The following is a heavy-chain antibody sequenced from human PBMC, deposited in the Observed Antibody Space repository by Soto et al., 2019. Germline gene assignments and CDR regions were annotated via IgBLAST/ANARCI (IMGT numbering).Heavy chain of an antibody. CDR2: TGSGTGPG. Sequence: QVQLVKSGAEVKKPGSSVKVSCKASGGTFSTNPISWVRQAPGQGLEWMGGTGSGTGPGNHAQKFQGRLTITVDKSTSTVYMELSSLSSEDTAVYYCARRDSGGFYRYFDSWGQGTLVTVSS. J-gene: IGHJ4*02. D-gene: IGHD2-15*01. V-gene: IGHV1-69*06. CDR1: GGTFSTNP. CDR3: ARRDSGGFYRYFDS.